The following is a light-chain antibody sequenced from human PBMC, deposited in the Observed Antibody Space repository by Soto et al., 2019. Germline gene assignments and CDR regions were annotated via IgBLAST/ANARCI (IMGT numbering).Light chain of an antibody. CDR3: QSSTNFSWP. J-gene: IGKJ1*01. CDR1: QSVSAW. CDR2: DVS. Sequence: QMSQSLSAVSASVGDRVTITFRASQSVSAWLAWYQQKPGKAPKFLMYDVSTLESGVPLRFGGSGSGTEFTLTINSLQPDDFATYYCQSSTNFSWPFGQGTKVDI. V-gene: IGKV1-5*01.